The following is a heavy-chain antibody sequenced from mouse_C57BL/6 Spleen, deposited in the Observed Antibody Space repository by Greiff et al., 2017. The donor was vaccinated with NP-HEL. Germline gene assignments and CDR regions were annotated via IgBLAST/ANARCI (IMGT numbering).Heavy chain of an antibody. CDR1: GFTFSSYA. V-gene: IGHV5-4*01. CDR3: ARGGLRRGMDY. CDR2: ISDGGSYT. D-gene: IGHD2-4*01. Sequence: DVHLVESGGGLVKPGGSLKLSCAASGFTFSSYAMSWVRQTPEKRLEWVATISDGGSYTYYPDNVKGRFTISRDNAKNNLYLQMSHLKSEDTAMYYCARGGLRRGMDYWGQGTSVTVSS. J-gene: IGHJ4*01.